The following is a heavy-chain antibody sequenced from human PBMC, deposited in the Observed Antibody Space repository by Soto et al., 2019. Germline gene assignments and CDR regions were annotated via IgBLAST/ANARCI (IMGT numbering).Heavy chain of an antibody. CDR3: ARDRGSSIAALTPSPGYYYGMDV. Sequence: GSLRLSCAASGFTFSSYEMNWVRQAPGKGLEWVSYISSSGSTIYYADSVKGRFTISRDNAKNSLYLQMNSLRAEDTAVYYCARDRGSSIAALTPSPGYYYGMDVWGQGTTVTVSS. V-gene: IGHV3-48*03. J-gene: IGHJ6*02. CDR1: GFTFSSYE. D-gene: IGHD6-6*01. CDR2: ISSSGSTI.